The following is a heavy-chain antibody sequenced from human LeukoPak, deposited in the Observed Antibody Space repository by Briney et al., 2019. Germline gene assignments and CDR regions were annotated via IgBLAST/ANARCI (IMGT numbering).Heavy chain of an antibody. CDR3: ARGGGWDLEPFDY. CDR1: GGSISSSNW. CDR2: IYHIGSA. Sequence: PSGTLSLTCAVSGGSISSSNWWSWVRQPPGKGLEWIGEIYHIGSANYNPSLKSRVTISVDTSKNQFSLKLSSVTAADTAVYYCARGGGWDLEPFDYWGQGTLVTVSS. J-gene: IGHJ4*02. D-gene: IGHD6-19*01. V-gene: IGHV4-4*02.